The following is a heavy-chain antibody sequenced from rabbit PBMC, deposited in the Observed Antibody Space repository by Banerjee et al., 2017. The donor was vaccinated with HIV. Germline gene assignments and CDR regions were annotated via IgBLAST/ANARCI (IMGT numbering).Heavy chain of an antibody. CDR2: INTGTSGT. J-gene: IGHJ5*01. CDR1: GFSFSSSYW. CDR3: ASDAGYAGYGYGDWLDL. Sequence: QSLEESGGDLVKPGASLTLTCTASGFSFSSSYWICWVRQAPGKGLEWIACINTGTSGTWYATWVNGRFTISETSSTTVTLQMTSLTAADTATYFRASDAGYAGYGYGDWLDLWGQGTLVTVS. V-gene: IGHV1S40*01. D-gene: IGHD6-1*01.